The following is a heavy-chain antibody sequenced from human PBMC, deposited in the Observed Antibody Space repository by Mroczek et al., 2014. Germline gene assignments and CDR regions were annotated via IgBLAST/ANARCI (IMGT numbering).Heavy chain of an antibody. CDR3: ARANPPMYATVVTSGDAFDI. CDR2: IYTSGST. Sequence: QVQLQQWGPGLVKPSQTLSLTCTVSGGSISSGSYYWSWIRQPAGKGLEWIGRIYTSGSTNYNPSLKSRVTISVDTSKNQFSLKLSSVTAADTAVYYCARANPPMYATVVTSGDAFDIWGQGTMVTVSS. D-gene: IGHD4-23*01. CDR1: GGSISSGSYY. V-gene: IGHV4-61*02. J-gene: IGHJ3*02.